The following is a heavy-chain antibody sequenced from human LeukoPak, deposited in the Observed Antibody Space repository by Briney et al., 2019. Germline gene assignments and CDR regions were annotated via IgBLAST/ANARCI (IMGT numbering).Heavy chain of an antibody. CDR3: ARPGADYYYGMDV. J-gene: IGHJ6*02. D-gene: IGHD3-10*01. Sequence: PGGSLRLSCSASGFTFSNYYMHWVRQAPGKGLEYVSMISSNGDTTYYADSVKGRFTIFRDNSKDTLYLQMNSLRAEDTAVYYCARPGADYYYGMDVWGQGTTVTVSS. CDR1: GFTFSNYY. V-gene: IGHV3-64*04. CDR2: ISSNGDTT.